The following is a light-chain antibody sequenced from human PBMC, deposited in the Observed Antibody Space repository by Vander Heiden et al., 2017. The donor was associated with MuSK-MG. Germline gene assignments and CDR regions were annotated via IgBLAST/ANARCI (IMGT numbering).Light chain of an antibody. Sequence: DIVMTQSPDSLAVSLGERATINCKSSQSVLYSSNNKNYLAWYQQEPGQPPKLLIYWASTRESGVPDRFSGSGSGTDFTLTISSLQAEDVAVYYCQQYYSTPPSTFGQGTKVEIK. CDR3: QQYYSTPPST. J-gene: IGKJ1*01. CDR1: QSVLYSSNNKNY. CDR2: WAS. V-gene: IGKV4-1*01.